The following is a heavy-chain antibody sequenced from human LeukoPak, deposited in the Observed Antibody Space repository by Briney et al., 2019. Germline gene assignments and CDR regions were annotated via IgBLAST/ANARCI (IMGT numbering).Heavy chain of an antibody. J-gene: IGHJ5*01. CDR3: AKAATYFYGSVTYDWFES. D-gene: IGHD3-10*01. CDR2: IESNGLT. CDR1: GFTFSSYW. V-gene: IGHV3-74*01. Sequence: GGSLRLSCEASGFTFSSYWMHWVRQIPGKGLMWVSRIESNGLTLYADSVRDRFTISRDNGKNTIYLQMNSLRVDDAAIYYCAKAATYFYGSVTYDWFESWGQGTLVTVSS.